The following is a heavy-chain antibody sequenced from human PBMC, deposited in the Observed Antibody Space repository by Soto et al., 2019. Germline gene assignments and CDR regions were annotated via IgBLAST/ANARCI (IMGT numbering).Heavy chain of an antibody. V-gene: IGHV3-15*07. J-gene: IGHJ4*02. CDR3: TTDYYYDSSGYYYFDY. Sequence: EVQLVESGGGLVKPGGSLRLSCAASGFTFSNAWMNWVRQAPGKGLAWVGRIKSKTDGGTTDYAAPVKGRFTISRDDSKNTLYLQMNSLKTEDTAVYYCTTDYYYDSSGYYYFDYWGQGTLVTVSS. D-gene: IGHD3-22*01. CDR2: IKSKTDGGTT. CDR1: GFTFSNAW.